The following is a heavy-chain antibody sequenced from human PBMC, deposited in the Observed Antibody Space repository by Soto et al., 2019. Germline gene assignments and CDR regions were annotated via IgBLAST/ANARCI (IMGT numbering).Heavy chain of an antibody. J-gene: IGHJ4*02. CDR3: ARDAAAGLTDY. Sequence: QVQLVQSGAEVKKPGASVKVSCKASGYTFTSYGISWVRQAPGQGLEWMGWISAYNGNTKYAQKFQGRVTMTTDTATSTAHMEVRSLRSDDTAVYYCARDAAAGLTDYWGQGTLVTVSS. V-gene: IGHV1-18*01. CDR1: GYTFTSYG. CDR2: ISAYNGNT. D-gene: IGHD6-13*01.